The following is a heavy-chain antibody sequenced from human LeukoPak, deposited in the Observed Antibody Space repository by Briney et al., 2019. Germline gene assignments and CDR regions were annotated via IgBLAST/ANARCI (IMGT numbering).Heavy chain of an antibody. D-gene: IGHD5-12*01. Sequence: GASVKVSCKVSGNTLTELSTHWVRQAPGKGPEWMGGFDPEDGEIIYAEKFQGRVAMTEDTSSDTAHMDLSRLASDDTAVYYCVTVESSKSDDDAAADFYFVYWGQGSQVTVSS. J-gene: IGHJ4*02. CDR1: GNTLTELS. V-gene: IGHV1-24*01. CDR3: VTVESSKSDDDAAADFYFVY. CDR2: FDPEDGEI.